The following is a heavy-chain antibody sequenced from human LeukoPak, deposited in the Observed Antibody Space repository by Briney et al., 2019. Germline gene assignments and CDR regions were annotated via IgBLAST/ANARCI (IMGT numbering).Heavy chain of an antibody. D-gene: IGHD2-2*01. V-gene: IGHV3-48*03. Sequence: GGSLRLSCAASGFSFSRYEMNWVRQAPGKGLEWVSYISTSGSPISYAASVKGRFTIPRDNAKNSLYLQMNSLRDEDTAVYYCARKYCSSTGCLFDYWGQGTLVTVSS. CDR1: GFSFSRYE. J-gene: IGHJ4*02. CDR2: ISTSGSPI. CDR3: ARKYCSSTGCLFDY.